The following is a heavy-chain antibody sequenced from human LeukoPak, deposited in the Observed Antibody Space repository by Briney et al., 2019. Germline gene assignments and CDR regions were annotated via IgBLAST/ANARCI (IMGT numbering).Heavy chain of an antibody. Sequence: PSQTLSLTCTVSGGSISSGGYYWSWIRQHPGKGLEWIGYIYYSGSTYYNPSLKSRVTISVDTSKNQFSLKLSSVTAADTAVYYCARGESGWYRFDYWGQGTLVTVSS. V-gene: IGHV4-31*03. CDR2: IYYSGST. CDR3: ARGESGWYRFDY. CDR1: GGSISSGGYY. D-gene: IGHD6-19*01. J-gene: IGHJ4*02.